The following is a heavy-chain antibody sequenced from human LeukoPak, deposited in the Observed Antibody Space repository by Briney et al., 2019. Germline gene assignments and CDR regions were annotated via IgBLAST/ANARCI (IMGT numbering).Heavy chain of an antibody. Sequence: GGSLRLSCAASGFTFGSYWMHWVRQAPGKGLVWVSRINTDGSSTSYADSVKGRFTISRDNAKNTLYLQMNSLRAEGTAVYYCARVEWEDYYYYMDVWGKGTTVTVSS. CDR3: ARVEWEDYYYYMDV. D-gene: IGHD1-26*01. CDR2: INTDGSST. CDR1: GFTFGSYW. J-gene: IGHJ6*03. V-gene: IGHV3-74*01.